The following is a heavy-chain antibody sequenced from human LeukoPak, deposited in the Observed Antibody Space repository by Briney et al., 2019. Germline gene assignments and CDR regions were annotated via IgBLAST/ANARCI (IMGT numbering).Heavy chain of an antibody. CDR1: GSIXXDY. D-gene: IGHD1-26*01. CDR2: ISYSGST. Sequence: GSIXXDYWNWIRQPPGKXLXWIGCISYSGSTNYNPSLKSRVTISVDTSKNQLSLTRSYMTAADTAGYYCAGGXVGXXSXFDYWGQGXLVTVSS. V-gene: IGHV4-59*01. J-gene: IGHJ4*02. CDR3: AGGXVGXXSXFDY.